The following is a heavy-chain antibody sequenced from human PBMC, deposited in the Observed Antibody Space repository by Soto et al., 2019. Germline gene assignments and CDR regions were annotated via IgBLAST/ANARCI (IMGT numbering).Heavy chain of an antibody. D-gene: IGHD4-4*01. Sequence: GGSLRLSCVASDFAFSNYGMHWVRQAPGKGLEWVAAISFDGNNKYYADSVEGRFTISRDNSKDTLYLQMNSLRTDDTAVYYCAKDRYTVTTCDYWGQGTLVTVSS. CDR1: DFAFSNYG. J-gene: IGHJ4*02. CDR3: AKDRYTVTTCDY. V-gene: IGHV3-30*18. CDR2: ISFDGNNK.